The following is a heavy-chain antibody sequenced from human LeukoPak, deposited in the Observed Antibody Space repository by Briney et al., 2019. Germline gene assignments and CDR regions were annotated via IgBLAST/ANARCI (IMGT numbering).Heavy chain of an antibody. CDR3: ARLPSMDV. CDR1: GGSIGSSSYY. Sequence: SETLSLTCTVSGGSIGSSSYYWGWIRQPPGKGLEWIGSIYYSGSTYYNPSLKSRVTISVDTSKNQFSLKLSSVTAADTAVYYCARLPSMDVWGKGTTVTVSS. J-gene: IGHJ6*03. V-gene: IGHV4-39*01. CDR2: IYYSGST.